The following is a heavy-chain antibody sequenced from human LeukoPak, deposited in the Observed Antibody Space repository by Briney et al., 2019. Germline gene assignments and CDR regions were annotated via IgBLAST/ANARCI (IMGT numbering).Heavy chain of an antibody. Sequence: PSETLSLTCTVSGASISSRRNYWGWIRQPPGKGLEWIGGISYGGSTYYNPSLKSRVTISVDTSKNQFSLKQNSVTAADTAVYYCARLGYGGTTPLYWSQGTLVTVSS. CDR1: GASISSRRNY. J-gene: IGHJ4*02. CDR3: ARLGYGGTTPLY. V-gene: IGHV4-39*01. CDR2: ISYGGST. D-gene: IGHD4-23*01.